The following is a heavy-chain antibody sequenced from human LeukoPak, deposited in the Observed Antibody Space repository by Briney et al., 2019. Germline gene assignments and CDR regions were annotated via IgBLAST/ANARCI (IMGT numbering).Heavy chain of an antibody. CDR2: ISYDGSNK. J-gene: IGHJ4*02. CDR3: AKDLTGTTDY. V-gene: IGHV3-30*18. D-gene: IGHD1-7*01. Sequence: GGSLRLSCAASGFTFSSYGMHWVRQAPGKGLEWVAVISYDGSNKYYADSVKGRFTISRDNSKNALYLQMNSLRAEDTAVYYCAKDLTGTTDYWGQGTLVTVSS. CDR1: GFTFSSYG.